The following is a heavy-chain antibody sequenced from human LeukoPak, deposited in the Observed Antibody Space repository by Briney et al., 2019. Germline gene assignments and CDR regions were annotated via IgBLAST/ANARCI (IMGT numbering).Heavy chain of an antibody. J-gene: IGHJ5*02. Sequence: GESLEISCRGSGYIFSNYWIAWVRQMPGKGLECMGIIYPGNSDTRYSPSFQGQVTISADKSISTAYLQWSSLKASDTAMYYCARTGPTMLRDNWFDPWGQGTLVTVSS. CDR3: ARTGPTMLRDNWFDP. CDR2: IYPGNSDT. V-gene: IGHV5-51*01. CDR1: GYIFSNYW. D-gene: IGHD3-10*01.